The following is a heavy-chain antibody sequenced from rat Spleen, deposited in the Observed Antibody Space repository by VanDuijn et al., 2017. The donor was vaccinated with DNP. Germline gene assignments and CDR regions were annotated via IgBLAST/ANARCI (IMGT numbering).Heavy chain of an antibody. J-gene: IGHJ2*01. V-gene: IGHV5-7*01. CDR1: GFTFSDYN. CDR3: ARDGYYSPYYFDY. Sequence: EVQLVESGGGLVQPGRSLKLSCAASGFTFSDYNMAWVRQAPAKGLEWVAYIGSAAYAPYYGDSVKGRFTISRDNAKSTLYLQMNSLRSEDTATYYCARDGYYSPYYFDYWGQGVMVTVSS. D-gene: IGHD1-1*01. CDR2: IGSAAYAP.